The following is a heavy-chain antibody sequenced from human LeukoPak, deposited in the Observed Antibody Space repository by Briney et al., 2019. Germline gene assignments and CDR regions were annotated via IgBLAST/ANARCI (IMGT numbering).Heavy chain of an antibody. CDR2: IKQDGSEK. D-gene: IGHD3-10*02. CDR3: AELGITMIGGV. J-gene: IGHJ6*04. CDR1: GFTFNSYW. Sequence: GGSLRLSCAASGFTFNSYWKSWVRPGPGKGLGWVANIKQDGSEKYYVDSVKGRFTISRDNAKNSLYLQMNSLRAEDTAVYYGAELGITMIGGVWGKGTTVTISS. V-gene: IGHV3-7*01.